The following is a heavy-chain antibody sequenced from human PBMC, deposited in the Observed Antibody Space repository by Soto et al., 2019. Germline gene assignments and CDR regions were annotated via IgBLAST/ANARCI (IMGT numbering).Heavy chain of an antibody. CDR3: ARGRGGTYDAFDI. Sequence: SETLSLTCGVSGGSISSYFWSWIRQSPGKGLEWIGYVFYSGTTNYNPSLKGRVTMSVDTSNNRFSLKLTSVTAADTAVYFCARGRGGTYDAFDIWGQGTMVTVSS. J-gene: IGHJ3*02. V-gene: IGHV4-59*01. CDR2: VFYSGTT. D-gene: IGHD1-26*01. CDR1: GGSISSYF.